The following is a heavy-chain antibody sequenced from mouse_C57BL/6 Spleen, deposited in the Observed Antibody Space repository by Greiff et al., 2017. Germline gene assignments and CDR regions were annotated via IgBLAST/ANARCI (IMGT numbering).Heavy chain of an antibody. CDR1: GFTFSSYA. D-gene: IGHD2-5*01. V-gene: IGHV5-4*03. CDR3: ARGGVVTTYCAMDD. J-gene: IGHJ4*01. CDR2: ISDGGSST. Sequence: EVKLMESGGGLVKPGGSLKLSCAASGFTFSSYAMSWVRQTPEKRLEWVATISDGGSSTYYPDTVKGRFTISRDNAKNNLYLQMSHLKSEDTAMYYCARGGVVTTYCAMDDWGQGTSVTVSS.